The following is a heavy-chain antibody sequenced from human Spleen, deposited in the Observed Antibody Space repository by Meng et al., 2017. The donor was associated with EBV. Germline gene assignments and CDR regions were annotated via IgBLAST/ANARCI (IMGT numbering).Heavy chain of an antibody. D-gene: IGHD1-26*01. CDR1: CVTFRHLG. J-gene: IGHJ4*02. CDR2: ISYDGSGA. CDR3: ARDRHSGSFYIDS. V-gene: IGHV3-30*07. Sequence: LVVCGECVVQACKLRCPPLDAPCVTFRHLGMHWVRQAPGKGFEWVAVISYDGSGAYFADSVKGRFTISRDNAKNALYLQMNSLRDEDTAVYYCARDRHSGSFYIDSWGQGTLVTVSS.